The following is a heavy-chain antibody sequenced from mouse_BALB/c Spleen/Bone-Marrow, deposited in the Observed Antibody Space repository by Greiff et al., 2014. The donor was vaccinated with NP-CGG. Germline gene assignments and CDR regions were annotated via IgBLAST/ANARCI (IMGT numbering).Heavy chain of an antibody. V-gene: IGHV1S29*02. CDR3: ARSKGGNYYAMDY. J-gene: IGHJ4*01. D-gene: IGHD1-1*02. CDR1: GYTFTDYN. CDR2: IYPYNGGT. Sequence: VQLQQSGSELVKPGASVKISCKASGYTFTDYNMHWVKQSHGKSLEWIGYIYPYNGGTGYNQKFKSKATLTVDNSSSTAYMELRSLTSEDSAVYYCARSKGGNYYAMDYWGQGTSVTVSS.